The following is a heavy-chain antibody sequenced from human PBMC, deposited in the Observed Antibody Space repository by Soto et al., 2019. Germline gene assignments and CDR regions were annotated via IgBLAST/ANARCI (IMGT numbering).Heavy chain of an antibody. CDR2: INAGNGDT. J-gene: IGHJ4*02. Sequence: QVQLVQSGAEMKKPGASVKLSCKTSGINYNTYAIHWVLQAPGQGLEWMGWINAGNGDTRYSQNFQGRVTLTRDTSASTVYMDLDSLKSEDTGVYYCARAISGYVTWGQGTLVTVSS. CDR3: ARAISGYVT. V-gene: IGHV1-3*01. D-gene: IGHD5-12*01. CDR1: GINYNTYA.